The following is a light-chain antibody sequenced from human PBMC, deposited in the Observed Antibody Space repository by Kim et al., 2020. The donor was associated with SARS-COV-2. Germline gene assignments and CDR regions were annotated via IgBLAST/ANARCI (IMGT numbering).Light chain of an antibody. Sequence: LSPGESATLSCRASLSIDRRKVAWYQQKPGQAPRVLIYDASSRATGIPDRFSGSGSGTDFTLTISRLEPEDFAVFYCQQYDRSPYAFGQGTKLEI. J-gene: IGKJ2*01. CDR1: LSIDRRK. CDR2: DAS. CDR3: QQYDRSPYA. V-gene: IGKV3-20*01.